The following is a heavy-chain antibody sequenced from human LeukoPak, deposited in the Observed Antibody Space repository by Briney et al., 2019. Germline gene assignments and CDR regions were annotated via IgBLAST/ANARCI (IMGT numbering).Heavy chain of an antibody. Sequence: SETLSLTCTVSGGSISSYYWSWIRQPPGKGLEWIGYIYYSGSTNYNPSLKSRVTISVDTSKNQFSLKLSSVTAADTAVYYCARDRSGWYAWFDPWGQGTLVTVPS. CDR1: GGSISSYY. D-gene: IGHD6-19*01. CDR2: IYYSGST. CDR3: ARDRSGWYAWFDP. J-gene: IGHJ5*02. V-gene: IGHV4-59*01.